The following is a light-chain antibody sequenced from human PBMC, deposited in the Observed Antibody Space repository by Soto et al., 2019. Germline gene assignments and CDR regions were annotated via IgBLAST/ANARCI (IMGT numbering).Light chain of an antibody. J-gene: IGKJ1*01. Sequence: EVVLTQSPGTLSLSPGERATLSSRASQSVSSNYVAWYQQKPGQAPRLLVYGASTRATGIPDRFSGSGSGSDFSLTISRLEPADFAVYYCQQYGTSFWTFGQGTKVEIK. CDR3: QQYGTSFWT. CDR2: GAS. CDR1: QSVSSNY. V-gene: IGKV3-20*01.